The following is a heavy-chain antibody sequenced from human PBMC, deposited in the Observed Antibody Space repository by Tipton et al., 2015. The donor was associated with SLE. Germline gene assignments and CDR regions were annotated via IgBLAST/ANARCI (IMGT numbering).Heavy chain of an antibody. Sequence: QSGPEVKKPGASVKVSCKTSGYTFTSYDINWVRQATGQGLEWMGWINPNSGVTNYAQRFQGRVTMTRDTSISTAYMELSRLKSDDTAMYYCARADSTTYYFDYWGQGTLVTVSS. V-gene: IGHV1-2*02. CDR1: GYTFTSYD. J-gene: IGHJ4*02. CDR3: ARADSTTYYFDY. D-gene: IGHD2/OR15-2a*01. CDR2: INPNSGVT.